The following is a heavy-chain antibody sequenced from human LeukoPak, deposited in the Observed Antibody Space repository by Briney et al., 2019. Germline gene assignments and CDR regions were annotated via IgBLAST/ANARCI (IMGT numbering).Heavy chain of an antibody. CDR1: GYTFTSYG. Sequence: ASVKVSCKASGYTFTSYGISWVRQAPGQGLEWMGWISAYNGNTNYAQKLQGRVTMTTDTSTSTAYMELRSLRSDDTAVYYCAREPYSTYYYDSSGYYPLGYWGQGTLVTVSS. J-gene: IGHJ4*02. D-gene: IGHD3-22*01. CDR2: ISAYNGNT. V-gene: IGHV1-18*01. CDR3: AREPYSTYYYDSSGYYPLGY.